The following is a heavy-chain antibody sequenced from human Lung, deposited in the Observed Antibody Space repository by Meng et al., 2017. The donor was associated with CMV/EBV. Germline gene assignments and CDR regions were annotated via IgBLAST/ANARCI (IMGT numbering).Heavy chain of an antibody. D-gene: IGHD6-13*01. CDR3: AKAFSASWYREYYDY. Sequence: GGSLRLXCAASEFTFSNDAMSWVRQAPGRGLEWVSAITASGGSTYYTDSVQGRLTVSRENSKNTIDLQMNNLRAEDTAVFYFAKAFSASWYREYYDYWGQGXLVTVSS. CDR1: EFTFSNDA. J-gene: IGHJ4*02. V-gene: IGHV3-23*01. CDR2: ITASGGST.